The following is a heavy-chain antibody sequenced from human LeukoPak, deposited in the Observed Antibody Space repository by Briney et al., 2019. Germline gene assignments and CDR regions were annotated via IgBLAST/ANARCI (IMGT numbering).Heavy chain of an antibody. CDR3: ARDYYYDSSGYYY. V-gene: IGHV4-34*01. CDR2: INHSGST. CDR1: GGSFSGYY. J-gene: IGHJ4*02. D-gene: IGHD3-22*01. Sequence: PSETLSLTCAVYGGSFSGYYWSWIRQPPGKGLEWIGEINHSGSTNYNPSLKSRVTISVDTSKNQFSLKLSSVTAADTAVYYCARDYYYDSSGYYYWGQGTLVTVSS.